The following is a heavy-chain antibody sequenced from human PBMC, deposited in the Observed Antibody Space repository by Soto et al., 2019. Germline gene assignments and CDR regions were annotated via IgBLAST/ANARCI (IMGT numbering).Heavy chain of an antibody. CDR1: GGSVSSGTYY. V-gene: IGHV4-61*01. Sequence: SETLSLTCTVSGGSVSSGTYYWSWIRQPPGKGLEWIGYINYSGSTNYNPSLKSRVTISVDTSKNQFSLKLSSVTAADTAVYYCARELKYYYGSGRLDYWGQGTLVTVSS. D-gene: IGHD3-10*01. CDR2: INYSGST. J-gene: IGHJ4*02. CDR3: ARELKYYYGSGRLDY.